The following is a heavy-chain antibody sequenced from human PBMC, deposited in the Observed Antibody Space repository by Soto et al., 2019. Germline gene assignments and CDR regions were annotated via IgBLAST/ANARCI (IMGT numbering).Heavy chain of an antibody. J-gene: IGHJ4*02. V-gene: IGHV3-48*03. CDR3: ARDKGTDTGAIDN. D-gene: IGHD2-21*02. CDR1: GFTFSSYE. Sequence: GGSLRLSCAASGFTFSSYEMNWVRQAPGKGLEWVSYINSGGTNIYYADSVKGRFTISRHNAKSSLHLQMNSLRAEDTAVYYCARDKGTDTGAIDNWGQGILVTVSS. CDR2: INSGGTNI.